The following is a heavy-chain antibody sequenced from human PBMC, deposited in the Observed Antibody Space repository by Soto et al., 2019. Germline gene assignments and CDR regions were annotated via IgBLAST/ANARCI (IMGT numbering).Heavy chain of an antibody. V-gene: IGHV4-34*01. D-gene: IGHD6-19*01. J-gene: IGHJ4*02. Sequence: QVQLQQWGAGLLKPSETLSLTCAVYGGSFSGYYWSWIRQPPGKGLEWIGEINHSGSTNYNPSLKIRVTISVDTSKNQFSLKLSSVTAADTAVYYCARDTGYSSGWYYYWGQGTLVTVSS. CDR2: INHSGST. CDR3: ARDTGYSSGWYYY. CDR1: GGSFSGYY.